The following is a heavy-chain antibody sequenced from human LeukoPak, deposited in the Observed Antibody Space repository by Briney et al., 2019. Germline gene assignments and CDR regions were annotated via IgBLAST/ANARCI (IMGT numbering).Heavy chain of an antibody. CDR1: GFTFSNAW. CDR3: TTELHGAAAYDY. V-gene: IGHV3-15*01. J-gene: IGHJ4*02. Sequence: GGSLRLSCAASGFTFSNAWMRWVRQAPGEGLEWVGRIKSKTDGGTTDYAAPVKGRFTISRDDSKNTLYLQMNSLKAEDTAVYYCTTELHGAAAYDYWGQGTLVTVSS. D-gene: IGHD6-13*01. CDR2: IKSKTDGGTT.